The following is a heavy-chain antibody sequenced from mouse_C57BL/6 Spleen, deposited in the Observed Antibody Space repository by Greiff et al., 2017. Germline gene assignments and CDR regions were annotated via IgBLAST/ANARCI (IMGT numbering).Heavy chain of an antibody. CDR2: IYPGSGST. Sequence: QVQLQQPGAELVKPGASVKMSCKASGYTFTSYWITWVKQRPGQGLEWIGDIYPGSGSTNYNEKFKSKATLTVDTSSSTAYMQLSSLTSEDSAVYYCAREKYYGSSQFAYWGQGTLVTVSA. J-gene: IGHJ3*01. V-gene: IGHV1-55*01. CDR1: GYTFTSYW. D-gene: IGHD1-1*01. CDR3: AREKYYGSSQFAY.